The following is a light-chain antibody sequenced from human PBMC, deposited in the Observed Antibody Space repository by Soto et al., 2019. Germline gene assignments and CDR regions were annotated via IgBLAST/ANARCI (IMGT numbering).Light chain of an antibody. CDR2: AAS. CDR1: ESVSGY. CDR3: QQSYSKWT. V-gene: IGKV1-39*01. Sequence: DIQMTQSPSSLSASVGDRVTITCRAKESVSGYVNWYQQKPGKAPKLLIYAASSLQSGVPARFSGSGCVTDVTLTISGLQPEDFATYYCQQSYSKWTFGQGTKVEIK. J-gene: IGKJ1*01.